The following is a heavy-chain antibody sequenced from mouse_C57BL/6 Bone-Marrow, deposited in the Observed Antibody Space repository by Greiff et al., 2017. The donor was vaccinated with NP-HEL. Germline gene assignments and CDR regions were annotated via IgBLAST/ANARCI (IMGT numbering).Heavy chain of an antibody. Sequence: VQRVESGPELVKPGASVKISCKASGYAFSSSWMNWVKQRPGKGLEWIGRIYPGDGDTKYHGKFKGKATLTADKSSSTAYMQLSSLTSEDSAVYFCAGVTTGAMDYWGQGTSVTVSS. CDR2: IYPGDGDT. CDR3: AGVTTGAMDY. J-gene: IGHJ4*01. CDR1: GYAFSSSW. D-gene: IGHD2-2*01. V-gene: IGHV1-82*01.